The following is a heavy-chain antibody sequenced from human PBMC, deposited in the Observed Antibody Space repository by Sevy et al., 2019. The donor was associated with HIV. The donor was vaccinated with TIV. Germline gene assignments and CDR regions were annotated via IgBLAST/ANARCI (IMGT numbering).Heavy chain of an antibody. CDR3: ARGPLVSYYDFWKRAPDY. V-gene: IGHV1-2*02. CDR1: GYIFSGHY. J-gene: IGHJ4*02. Sequence: ASVKVSCKASGYIFSGHYFYWVRQAPGQGLELMGWINPESGDTNYARKFQGRVTMTRDTSVTTPYMTLSRLKSNDTALYYCARGPLVSYYDFWKRAPDYWGQGTLVTVSS. CDR2: INPESGDT. D-gene: IGHD3-3*01.